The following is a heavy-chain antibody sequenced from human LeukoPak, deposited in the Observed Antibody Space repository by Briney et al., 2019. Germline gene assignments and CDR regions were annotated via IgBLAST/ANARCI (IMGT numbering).Heavy chain of an antibody. V-gene: IGHV4-59*01. J-gene: IGHJ4*02. CDR3: ARRSSGYYHYFDY. CDR2: IYYSGST. CDR1: GRSISSYY. Sequence: SETLSLTCTVSGRSISSYYWSWIRQPPGKGLELIGYIYYSGSTNYNPSLKSRVTISVDTSKNQFSLKLSSVTAADTAVYYCARRSSGYYHYFDYWGQGTLVTVSS. D-gene: IGHD3-22*01.